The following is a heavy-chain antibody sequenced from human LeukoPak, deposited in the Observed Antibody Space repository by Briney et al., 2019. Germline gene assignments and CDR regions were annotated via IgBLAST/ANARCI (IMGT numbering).Heavy chain of an antibody. D-gene: IGHD4/OR15-4a*01. Sequence: SETLSLTCTVSGGSISYYYWSWIRQSPGKGLEWIGYVYYSGTTNYNPSLKSRVTISVDTSKNQFSLQLRSVTAADSAVYYCAREDPQTRVPEGMDVWGQGTTVTVSS. CDR2: VYYSGTT. J-gene: IGHJ6*02. V-gene: IGHV4-59*01. CDR3: AREDPQTRVPEGMDV. CDR1: GGSISYYY.